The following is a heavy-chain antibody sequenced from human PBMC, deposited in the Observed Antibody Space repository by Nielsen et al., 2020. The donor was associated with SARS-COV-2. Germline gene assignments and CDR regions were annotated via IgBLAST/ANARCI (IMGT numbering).Heavy chain of an antibody. CDR2: IWYDGSNK. CDR3: AREGRYYDILTGYYPDWYFDL. D-gene: IGHD3-9*01. V-gene: IGHV3-33*08. J-gene: IGHJ2*01. Sequence: GGSLRLSCAASGFTFSSYSMNWVRQAPGKGLEWVAVIWYDGSNKYYADSVKGRFTISRDNSKNTLYLQMNSLRAEDTAVYYCAREGRYYDILTGYYPDWYFDLWGRGTLVTVSS. CDR1: GFTFSSYS.